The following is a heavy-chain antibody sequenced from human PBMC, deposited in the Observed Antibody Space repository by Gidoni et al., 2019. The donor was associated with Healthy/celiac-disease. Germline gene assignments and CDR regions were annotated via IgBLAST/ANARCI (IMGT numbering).Heavy chain of an antibody. CDR2: ISGSGGST. CDR1: GFTFSSYA. V-gene: IGHV3-23*01. J-gene: IGHJ4*02. Sequence: EVQLLESGGGLVQPGGSLSISCAASGFTFSSYAMSWVRQAPGKGLEWVVGISGSGGSTYYADSVKGRFTISRDNSKNTLYLQMNSLRAEDTAVYYCASRGITIFGVAFFDYWGQGTLVTVSS. D-gene: IGHD3-3*01. CDR3: ASRGITIFGVAFFDY.